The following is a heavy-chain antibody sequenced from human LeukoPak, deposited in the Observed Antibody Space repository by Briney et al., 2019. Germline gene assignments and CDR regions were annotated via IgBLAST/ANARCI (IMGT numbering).Heavy chain of an antibody. CDR3: ARAAIAAARIYYYMDV. CDR2: IKQDGSEK. CDR1: GFTFSSYW. V-gene: IGHV3-7*01. J-gene: IGHJ6*03. Sequence: GGSLRLSCAASGFTFSSYWMSWVRQAPGKGLEWVANIKQDGSEKYYVDSVKGRFTISGDNAENSLYLQMNSLRAEDTAVYYCARAAIAAARIYYYMDVWGKGTTVTVSS. D-gene: IGHD6-13*01.